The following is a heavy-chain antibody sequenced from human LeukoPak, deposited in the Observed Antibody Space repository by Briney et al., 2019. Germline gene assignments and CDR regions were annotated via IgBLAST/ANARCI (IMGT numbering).Heavy chain of an antibody. CDR1: GFTFSSSA. CDR2: ISYDGSNN. D-gene: IGHD6-19*01. CDR3: AKGSYTTGWRNYLDL. Sequence: GGSLRLSCVASGFTFSSSALHWVRQAPGKGLDWVALISYDGSNNYYADSVKGRFTISIDNPRAPLYLQMDSLRAHHTAVYYCAKGSYTTGWRNYLDLWRQGTLVTVSS. V-gene: IGHV3-30*18. J-gene: IGHJ4*02.